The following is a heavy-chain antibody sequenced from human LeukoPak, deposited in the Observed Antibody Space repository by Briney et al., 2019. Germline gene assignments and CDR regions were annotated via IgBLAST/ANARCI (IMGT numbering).Heavy chain of an antibody. Sequence: GGSLRLSCAASGFTFSSYGMHWVRQAPGKGLEWVAVIWYDGSNKYYADSVKGRFTISRDNSKNTLYLQMDSLRAEDTAVYYCAGLTIFGVLTYAFDIWGQGTLVTVSS. CDR2: IWYDGSNK. CDR3: AGLTIFGVLTYAFDI. D-gene: IGHD3-3*01. CDR1: GFTFSSYG. J-gene: IGHJ3*02. V-gene: IGHV3-33*01.